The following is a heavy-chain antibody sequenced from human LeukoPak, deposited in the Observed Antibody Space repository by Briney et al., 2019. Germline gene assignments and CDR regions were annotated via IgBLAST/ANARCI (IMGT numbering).Heavy chain of an antibody. Sequence: GASVKVSCKASGYTFTGYYMHWVRQARGQGREGMGWINPNSGGRNYAQKFQGRVTMTRDTSISTAYMELSRLTSDDTAVYYCARDPSGYSHAGFDYWGQGTLVTVSS. V-gene: IGHV1-2*02. D-gene: IGHD5-18*01. CDR2: INPNSGGR. CDR3: ARDPSGYSHAGFDY. CDR1: GYTFTGYY. J-gene: IGHJ4*02.